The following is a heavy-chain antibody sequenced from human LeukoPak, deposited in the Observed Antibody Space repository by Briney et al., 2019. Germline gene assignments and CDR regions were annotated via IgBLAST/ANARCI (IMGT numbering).Heavy chain of an antibody. D-gene: IGHD3-3*01. CDR2: IPYDGSNK. Sequence: PGRSLRLSCAASGFTFSSYAMHWVRQAPGKGLEWVAVIPYDGSNKYYADSVKGRFTISRDNSKNTLYLQMNSLRAEDTAVYYCARAGITIFGVVIMYYYYGMDVWGQGTTVTVSS. CDR3: ARAGITIFGVVIMYYYYGMDV. J-gene: IGHJ6*02. CDR1: GFTFSSYA. V-gene: IGHV3-30-3*01.